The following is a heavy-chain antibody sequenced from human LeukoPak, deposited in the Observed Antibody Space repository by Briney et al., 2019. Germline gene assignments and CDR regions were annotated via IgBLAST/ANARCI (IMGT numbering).Heavy chain of an antibody. J-gene: IGHJ6*03. CDR2: IYPGDSET. Sequence: AESLKISCKAAGYTFSDTFSNYWIAWVRQMPGKGLEWMGIIYPGDSETKYSPSFEGQVTFSADKSNSIVYLHWSSLKASDTAMYYCARLGTRSIYYYMDVWGEGTTVTVSS. CDR1: GYTFSDTFSNYW. D-gene: IGHD3-10*01. CDR3: ARLGTRSIYYYMDV. V-gene: IGHV5-51*01.